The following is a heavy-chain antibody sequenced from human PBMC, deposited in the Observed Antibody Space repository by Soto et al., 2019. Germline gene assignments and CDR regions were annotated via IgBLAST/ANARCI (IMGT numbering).Heavy chain of an antibody. CDR1: GYTFTSYG. D-gene: IGHD5-12*01. V-gene: IGHV1-18*01. CDR3: ARGGDVKSYHGMDV. J-gene: IGHJ6*02. CDR2: ISAYNGKT. Sequence: QVQLVQSGGEVKKPGASVKLSCTASGYTFTSYGISWVRQSPGQGLEWMGWISAYNGKTNYAQNVQGRVTMTTDTATRTAYMDLRSLRSDDTAVYYCARGGDVKSYHGMDVWGQGTTVTVSS.